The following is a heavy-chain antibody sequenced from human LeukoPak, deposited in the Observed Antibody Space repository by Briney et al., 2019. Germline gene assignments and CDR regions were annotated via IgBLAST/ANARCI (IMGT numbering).Heavy chain of an antibody. CDR1: GFTFSTYW. D-gene: IGHD3-3*01. CDR3: ARGAFGVYAFDI. V-gene: IGHV3-74*01. CDR2: ITPDAHRT. J-gene: IGHJ3*02. Sequence: TGGSLRLSCEASGFTFSTYWMHWVRQAPGKGLVCVSRITPDAHRTTYADSVKGRFTISRDNAKNTLYVQMNSLRAEDTAVYYCARGAFGVYAFDIWGQGTMVTVSS.